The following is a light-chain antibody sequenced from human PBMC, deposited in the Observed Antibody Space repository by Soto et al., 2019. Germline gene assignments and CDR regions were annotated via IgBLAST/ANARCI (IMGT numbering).Light chain of an antibody. CDR1: ENVRTF. V-gene: IGKV3-11*01. CDR2: GAS. J-gene: IGKJ1*01. CDR3: QQHSHWPPWT. Sequence: VLTQSPATLSLYPGERATLSCRASENVRTFVDWYQQKPGQAPRLLIYGASNRATDIPARFSGSGSGTDFTLTISNLEPEDFAVYYCQQHSHWPPWTFGQGTKVDIK.